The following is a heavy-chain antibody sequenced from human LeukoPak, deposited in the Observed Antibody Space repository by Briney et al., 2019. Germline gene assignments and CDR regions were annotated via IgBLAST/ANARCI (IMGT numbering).Heavy chain of an antibody. CDR1: GGSISSYY. V-gene: IGHV4-59*01. CDR2: IYYSGST. D-gene: IGHD3-3*01. CDR3: ARSRAPGSYYDFWSGHYTEDQPWFDY. Sequence: PSETLSLTCTVSGGSISSYYWSWIRQPPGKGLEWIGYIYYSGSTNYNPSLKSRVTISVDTSKNQFSLKLSSVTAADTAVYYCARSRAPGSYYDFWSGHYTEDQPWFDYWGQGTLVTVSS. J-gene: IGHJ4*02.